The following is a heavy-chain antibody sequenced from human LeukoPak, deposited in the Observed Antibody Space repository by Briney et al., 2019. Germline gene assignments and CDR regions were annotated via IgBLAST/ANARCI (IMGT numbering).Heavy chain of an antibody. CDR2: IYTSGST. J-gene: IGHJ4*02. CDR3: AREGLYDYVWGSYRFDY. V-gene: IGHV4-4*07. Sequence: SETLSLTXTVSGGSISSYYWSWIRQPAGKGLEWIGRIYTSGSTNYNPSLKSRVTMSVDTSKNQFSLKLSSVTAADTAVYYCAREGLYDYVWGSYRFDYWGQGTLVTVSS. CDR1: GGSISSYY. D-gene: IGHD3-16*02.